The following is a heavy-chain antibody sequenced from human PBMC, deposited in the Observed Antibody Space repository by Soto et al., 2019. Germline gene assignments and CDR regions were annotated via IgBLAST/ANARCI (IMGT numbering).Heavy chain of an antibody. CDR2: ISYDGSNK. D-gene: IGHD6-19*01. J-gene: IGHJ4*02. CDR1: GFTFSSYA. V-gene: IGHV3-30-3*01. Sequence: GGSLRLSCAASGFTFSSYAMHWVRQAPGKGLEWVAVISYDGSNKYYADSVKGRFTISRDNSKNTLYLQMNSLRAEDTAVYYCARDVIAVATYYFDYWGQGTLVTVSS. CDR3: ARDVIAVATYYFDY.